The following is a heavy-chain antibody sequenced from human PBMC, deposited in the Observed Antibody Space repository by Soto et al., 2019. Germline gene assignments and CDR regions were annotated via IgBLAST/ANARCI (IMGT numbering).Heavy chain of an antibody. D-gene: IGHD6-19*01. Sequence: PGGSLRLSCAVSGFTFSSYAMSWVRQAPGKGLEWVSGISGSGGSTYSADSVKGRFTISRDNSKNTLYLQMNSPRAEDTAVYYCAKDRKSGSGWYWDYWGQGTLVTAPQ. J-gene: IGHJ4*02. V-gene: IGHV3-23*01. CDR1: GFTFSSYA. CDR2: ISGSGGST. CDR3: AKDRKSGSGWYWDY.